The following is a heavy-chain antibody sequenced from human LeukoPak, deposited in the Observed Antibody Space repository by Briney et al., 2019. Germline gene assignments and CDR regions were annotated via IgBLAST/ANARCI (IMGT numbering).Heavy chain of an antibody. Sequence: PGGSLRLSCAASGFTFSSYWMSWVRQAPGKGLEWVANIKQDGSEKYYVDSVKGRFTISRDNAKNSLYLQMNSPRAEDTAVYYCARWKATVTFYYYYYMDVWGKGTTVTVSS. V-gene: IGHV3-7*01. J-gene: IGHJ6*03. CDR3: ARWKATVTFYYYYYMDV. CDR2: IKQDGSEK. D-gene: IGHD4-17*01. CDR1: GFTFSSYW.